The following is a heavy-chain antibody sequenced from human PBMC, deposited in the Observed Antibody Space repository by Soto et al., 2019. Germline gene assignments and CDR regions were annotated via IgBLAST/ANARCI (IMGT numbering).Heavy chain of an antibody. D-gene: IGHD1-7*01. CDR3: ARRYGTTFDY. CDR1: GGSISSGGYY. CDR2: IYYSGST. V-gene: IGHV4-61*08. Sequence: SATLSLTCAVSGGSISSGGYYWSWTRQPPGKGLEWIGYIYYSGSTNYNPSLKSRVTISVDTSKNQFSLKLSSVTAADTAVYYCARRYGTTFDYWGQGTLVTVSS. J-gene: IGHJ4*02.